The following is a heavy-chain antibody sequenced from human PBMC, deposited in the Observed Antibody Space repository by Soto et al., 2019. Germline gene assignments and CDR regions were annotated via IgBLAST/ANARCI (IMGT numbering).Heavy chain of an antibody. Sequence: SETLSLTCAVYGGSLSGYYGNWIRQSPGKGLEWIGEINYSGSTNYNPSIKSRVTIPIDTSKNQFSLKLSSVTAADTAVYYCARTRNLDVWGQGTTVTVSS. D-gene: IGHD1-1*01. CDR1: GGSLSGYY. J-gene: IGHJ6*02. V-gene: IGHV4-34*01. CDR2: INYSGST. CDR3: ARTRNLDV.